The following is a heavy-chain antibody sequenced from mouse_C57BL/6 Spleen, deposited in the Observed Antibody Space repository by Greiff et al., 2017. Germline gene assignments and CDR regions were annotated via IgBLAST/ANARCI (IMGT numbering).Heavy chain of an antibody. CDR1: GFSFTSSG. CDR3: AKQGGNWYFDV. J-gene: IGHJ1*03. V-gene: IGHV2-9*01. CDR2: IWGGGST. Sequence: VKLQESGPGLVAPSQSLSITCTVSGFSFTSSGVDWVRQPPGKGLEWLGVIWGGGSTTYYSALMSRRSISKNNTKSQVFLKMNSLQTDDTAMYYCAKQGGNWYFDVWGTGTTVTVSS.